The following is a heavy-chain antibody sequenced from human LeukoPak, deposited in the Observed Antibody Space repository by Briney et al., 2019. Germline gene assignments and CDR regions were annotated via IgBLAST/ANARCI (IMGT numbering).Heavy chain of an antibody. J-gene: IGHJ5*02. D-gene: IGHD4-17*01. CDR1: GFTFSSYA. V-gene: IGHV3-30-3*01. CDR2: ISYDGSNK. CDR3: ARHHGDFSRFWFDP. Sequence: PGGSLRLSCAASGFTFSSYAMHWVRQAPGKGLEWVAVISYDGSNKYYADSVKGRFTISRDNSKNTLYLQMNSLRAEDTAVYYCARHHGDFSRFWFDPWGQGTLVTVSS.